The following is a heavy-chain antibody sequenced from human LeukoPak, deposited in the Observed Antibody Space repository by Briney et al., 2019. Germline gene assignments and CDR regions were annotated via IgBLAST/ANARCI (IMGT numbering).Heavy chain of an antibody. V-gene: IGHV1-46*01. CDR3: ATEAPRSYYFDY. CDR2: VYATGGTT. J-gene: IGHJ4*02. CDR1: EDTFTYYH. Sequence: ASVKVSCKASEDTFTYYHIHWVRQAPGQGVEWMGAVYATGGTTINTQNFQGRVTMTRDTSTGTVYMELSSLRFEDTAMYYCATEAPRSYYFDYWGQGIPVTVSS.